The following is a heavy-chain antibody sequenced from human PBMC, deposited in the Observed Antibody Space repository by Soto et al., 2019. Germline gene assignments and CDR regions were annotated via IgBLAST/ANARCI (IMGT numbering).Heavy chain of an antibody. CDR2: VSPDHGNA. CDR1: GYTFTDYD. V-gene: IGHV1-8*01. Sequence: QVRVVQSGAEVKKPGASVKVSCKTSGYTFTDYDINWVRQAPGQGLEWMGWVSPDHGNAGYARQFQGRITMTSDTSINTVFMELTNLRPEYTAVYYCAVTTGYWGQGTKVTVSS. J-gene: IGHJ4*02. D-gene: IGHD4-17*01. CDR3: AVTTGY.